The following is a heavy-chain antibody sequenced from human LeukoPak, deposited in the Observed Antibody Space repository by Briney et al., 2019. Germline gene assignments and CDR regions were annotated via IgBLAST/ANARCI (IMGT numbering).Heavy chain of an antibody. CDR3: ARSNDFWSGYYFWFDP. J-gene: IGHJ5*02. V-gene: IGHV4-38-2*01. CDR2: IYHSGST. Sequence: SETLSLTCAVSGYSISSGYYWGWIRQPPGKGLEWIGSIYHSGSTYHNPSLKSRVTISVDTSKNQFSLKLSSVTAADTAVYYCARSNDFWSGYYFWFDPWGQGTLVTVSS. CDR1: GYSISSGYY. D-gene: IGHD3-3*01.